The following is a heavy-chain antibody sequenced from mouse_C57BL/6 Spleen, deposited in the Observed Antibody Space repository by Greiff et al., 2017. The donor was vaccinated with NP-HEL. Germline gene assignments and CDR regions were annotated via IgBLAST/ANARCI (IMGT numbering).Heavy chain of an antibody. V-gene: IGHV1-82*01. Sequence: QVQLKQSGPELVKPGASVKISCKASGYAFSSSWMNWVKQRPGKGLEWIGRIYPGDGDTNYNGKFKGKATLTADKSSSTAYMQLSSLTSEDSAVYFCARGGYDGYYFDYWGQGTPLTVSS. CDR3: ARGGYDGYYFDY. CDR2: IYPGDGDT. J-gene: IGHJ2*01. D-gene: IGHD1-2*01. CDR1: GYAFSSSW.